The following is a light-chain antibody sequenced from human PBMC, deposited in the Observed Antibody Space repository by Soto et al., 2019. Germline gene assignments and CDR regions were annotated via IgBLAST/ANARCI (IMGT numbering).Light chain of an antibody. V-gene: IGKV1-9*01. J-gene: IGKJ4*01. CDR1: QGISSY. CDR3: QQLNSFPS. CDR2: DAS. Sequence: DIQLTQSPSFLSASVGDRVTITCRASQGISSYLAWYQQKPGKAPNLLIYDASTLQSGVPSRFSGSVSRTEFTLTISSLQPEDFATYYCQQLNSFPSFGGGTKVEIK.